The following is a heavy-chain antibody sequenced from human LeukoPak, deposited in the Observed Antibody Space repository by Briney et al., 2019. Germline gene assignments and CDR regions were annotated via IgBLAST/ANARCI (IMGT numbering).Heavy chain of an antibody. D-gene: IGHD2-15*01. Sequence: GGSLRLSCAASGFTFRNYWMSWVRQTPGMGLEWVATIKPDGSEKDYVHSVKGRFTISRDNAKNSLYLQMDSLRAEDTALYYCAREDMWAFDMWGQGTMVIVSS. CDR2: IKPDGSEK. V-gene: IGHV3-7*01. J-gene: IGHJ3*02. CDR3: AREDMWAFDM. CDR1: GFTFRNYW.